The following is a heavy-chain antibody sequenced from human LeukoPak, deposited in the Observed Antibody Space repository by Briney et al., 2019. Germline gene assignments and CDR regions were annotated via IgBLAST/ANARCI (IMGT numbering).Heavy chain of an antibody. CDR2: IKQDGSEK. CDR3: AKDRQSRGSLGFDY. Sequence: GGSLRLSCAASGFTFISYWMTWLRQAPGKGLEWVASIKQDGSEKSYVDSVKGRFTISRDSGKNSLYLQMNSLRAEDTAVYYCAKDRQSRGSLGFDYWGQGALVIVSS. D-gene: IGHD3-22*01. J-gene: IGHJ4*02. CDR1: GFTFISYW. V-gene: IGHV3-7*05.